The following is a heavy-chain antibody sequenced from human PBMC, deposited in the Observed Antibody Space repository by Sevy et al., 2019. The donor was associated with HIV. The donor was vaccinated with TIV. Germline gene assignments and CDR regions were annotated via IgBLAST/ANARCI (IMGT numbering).Heavy chain of an antibody. CDR2: IWSDGAYQ. CDR1: GFTFSNYA. D-gene: IGHD3-22*01. Sequence: GGSLRLSCAATGFTFSNYAMHWVRQAPGKGMEWVAIIWSDGAYQYQGDSVKGRFTISRDNSKNTLYLQMNKVRVEDTAVYYCARGGYYYDNAAYYALDSWGQGTLVTVSS. V-gene: IGHV3-33*01. CDR3: ARGGYYYDNAAYYALDS. J-gene: IGHJ4*02.